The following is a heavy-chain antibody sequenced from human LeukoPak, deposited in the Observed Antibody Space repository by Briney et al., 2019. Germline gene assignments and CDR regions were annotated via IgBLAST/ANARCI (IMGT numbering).Heavy chain of an antibody. CDR1: GFTFSSYA. D-gene: IGHD2-21*02. Sequence: PGGSLRLSCAASGFTFSSYAMSWVRQAPGKGLEWVSTISGSGGSTYYADSVKGRFTISRDNSKNTLYLQMNSLRAEDTAVYYCAKHTGIVVVTATDYWGQGTLGTVSS. CDR3: AKHTGIVVVTATDY. V-gene: IGHV3-23*01. J-gene: IGHJ4*02. CDR2: ISGSGGST.